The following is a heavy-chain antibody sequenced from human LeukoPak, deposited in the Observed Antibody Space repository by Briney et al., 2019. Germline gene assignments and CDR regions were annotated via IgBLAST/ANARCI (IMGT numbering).Heavy chain of an antibody. CDR1: GGTFTSYA. J-gene: IGHJ4*02. V-gene: IGHV1-69*05. CDR2: SIAIFGTA. D-gene: IGHD2-2*01. Sequence: GASVKVSCKGSGGTFTSYAISWVRQAPGQGLGWRGGSIAIFGTANYAQKFQGRVTITTDEATSTAYMELRSLRSEDTAVYYCARARYCSSTSCYTFDYWGQGTLVTVSS. CDR3: ARARYCSSTSCYTFDY.